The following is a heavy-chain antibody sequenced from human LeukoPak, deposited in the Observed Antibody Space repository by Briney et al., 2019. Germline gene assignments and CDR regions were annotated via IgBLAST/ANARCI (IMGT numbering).Heavy chain of an antibody. J-gene: IGHJ6*03. CDR1: RSTFRSHA. Sequence: GGSLRLSCAASRSTFRSHAISWVRQAPGKGLEWVSAITSGGSTYYAGSVKGRFTISRDNSKNTLYLQMNSLRAEDTAVYYCAKVLIAAAGTYYYMDVWGKGTTVTVSS. D-gene: IGHD6-13*01. CDR3: AKVLIAAAGTYYYMDV. CDR2: ITSGGST. V-gene: IGHV3-23*01.